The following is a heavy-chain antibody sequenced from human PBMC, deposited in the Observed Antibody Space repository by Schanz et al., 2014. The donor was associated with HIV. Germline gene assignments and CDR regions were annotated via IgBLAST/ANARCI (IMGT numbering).Heavy chain of an antibody. D-gene: IGHD2-21*02. CDR2: ISTSGYI. J-gene: IGHJ3*02. V-gene: IGHV3-23*04. CDR3: AKRDIVVVTAILSAFDI. Sequence: VQLVESGGGVVQPGGSLRLSCAASGFTLSSYTMTWVRQAPGKGLEWVSSISTSGYIYYADSVKGRFTISRDNSKNTLYLQMNSLRAEDTAVYYCAKRDIVVVTAILSAFDIWGQGTMVTVS. CDR1: GFTLSSYT.